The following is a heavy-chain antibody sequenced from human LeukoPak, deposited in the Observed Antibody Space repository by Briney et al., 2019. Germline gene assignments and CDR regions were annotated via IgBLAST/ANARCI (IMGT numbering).Heavy chain of an antibody. CDR1: GYTFTSYY. J-gene: IGHJ4*02. CDR2: INPSGGST. Sequence: ASVKVSCKASGYTFTSYYMHLVRQAPGQGLEWMGIINPSGGSTSYAQKFQGRVTMTRDTSTSTVYMELSSLRAEDTAVYYCARDATRYYDILTGYIDYWGQGTLVTVSS. D-gene: IGHD3-9*01. CDR3: ARDATRYYDILTGYIDY. V-gene: IGHV1-46*01.